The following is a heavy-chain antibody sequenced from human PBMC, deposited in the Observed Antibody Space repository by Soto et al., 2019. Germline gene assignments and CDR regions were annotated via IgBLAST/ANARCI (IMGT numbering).Heavy chain of an antibody. Sequence: GGSLRLSCTASGFTFSSTWMSWFRQAPGKGLEWVAVISYDGRYKFYADSVQGRFTISRDNSKNTLYLQMNSLRAEDTAVYYCARNRRIPSWDAFDIWGQGTMVTVSS. D-gene: IGHD2-21*01. CDR3: ARNRRIPSWDAFDI. CDR1: GFTFSSTW. J-gene: IGHJ3*02. CDR2: ISYDGRYK. V-gene: IGHV3-30*03.